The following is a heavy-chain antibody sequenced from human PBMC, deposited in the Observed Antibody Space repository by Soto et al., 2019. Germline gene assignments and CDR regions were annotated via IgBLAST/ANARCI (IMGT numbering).Heavy chain of an antibody. J-gene: IGHJ3*02. Sequence: GGSLRLSCAATGFTFSTYWVHWVRQAPGKGLVWVSRINSDGSTTNYADSVKGRFTISRDNAKNTLYLQMNSLRAEDTAVYYCARGEGNSDWYSAFDIWGQGTMVTVSS. D-gene: IGHD6-19*01. CDR1: GFTFSTYW. CDR2: INSDGSTT. V-gene: IGHV3-74*01. CDR3: ARGEGNSDWYSAFDI.